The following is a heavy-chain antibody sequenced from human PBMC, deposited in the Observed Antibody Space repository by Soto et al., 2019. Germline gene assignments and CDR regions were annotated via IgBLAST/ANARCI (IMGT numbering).Heavy chain of an antibody. Sequence: GSGPTLVNPTQTLTLTCTFSGFSLSTSGMCVSWIRQPPGKALEWLARIDWDDDKYYSTSLKTRLNISKDTSKNQVVLTMTNMDPVDTATYYCARTPLQYYDILTGYRVGPFDYWGQGTLVTVSS. CDR2: IDWDDDK. CDR3: ARTPLQYYDILTGYRVGPFDY. V-gene: IGHV2-70*11. CDR1: GFSLSTSGMC. D-gene: IGHD3-9*01. J-gene: IGHJ4*02.